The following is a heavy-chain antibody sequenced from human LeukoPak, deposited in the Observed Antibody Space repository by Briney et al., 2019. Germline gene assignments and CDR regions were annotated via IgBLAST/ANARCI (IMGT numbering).Heavy chain of an antibody. V-gene: IGHV3-30-3*01. CDR1: GFTFSSYA. CDR3: ARDRIHAFDY. CDR2: ISYDGSNK. Sequence: PGRSLRLSCAASGFTFSSYAMHWVRQAPGKGLEWVAVISYDGSNKYYADSVKGRFTISRDNSKNTLYLQMNSLRAGDTAVYYRARDRIHAFDYWGQGTLVTVSS. J-gene: IGHJ4*02. D-gene: IGHD2/OR15-2a*01.